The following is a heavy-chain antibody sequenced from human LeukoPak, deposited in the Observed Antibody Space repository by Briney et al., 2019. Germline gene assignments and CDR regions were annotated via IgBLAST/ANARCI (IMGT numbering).Heavy chain of an antibody. V-gene: IGHV3-48*04. J-gene: IGHJ4*02. CDR1: GFSLSTYS. D-gene: IGHD6-19*01. CDR2: ISSSSSTI. CDR3: TSYSSGSDFFDY. Sequence: GGSLRLSCVASGFSLSTYSMNWVRQAPGKGLEWISYISSSSSTIYYADSVKGRFTISRDNAKNSLYLQMNSLRAEDTAVYYCTSYSSGSDFFDYWGRGTLVTVSS.